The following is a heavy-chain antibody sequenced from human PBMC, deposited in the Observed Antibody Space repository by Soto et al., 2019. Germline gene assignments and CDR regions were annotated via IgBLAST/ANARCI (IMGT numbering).Heavy chain of an antibody. CDR1: GGTFSSYA. CDR2: IIPIFGTA. V-gene: IGHV1-69*06. Sequence: VASVKVSCKASGGTFSSYAISWVRQAPGQGLEWMGGIIPIFGTANYAQKFQGRVTITADKSTSTAYMELSSLRSEDTAVYYCARGSSGYFVDYYYYGMDVWGQGTTVTV. D-gene: IGHD3-22*01. J-gene: IGHJ6*02. CDR3: ARGSSGYFVDYYYYGMDV.